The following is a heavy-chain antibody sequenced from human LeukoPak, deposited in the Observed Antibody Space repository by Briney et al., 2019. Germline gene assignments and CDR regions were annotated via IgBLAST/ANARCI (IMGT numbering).Heavy chain of an antibody. CDR2: INPNSGGT. CDR1: GYTFTGYY. V-gene: IGHV1-2*06. D-gene: IGHD6-19*01. CDR3: ARRFRPAVAPGYYFDY. Sequence: ASVKVSCKASGYTFTGYYMHWVRQAPGQGLEWMGRINPNSGGTNYAQKFQGRVTMTRDTSISTAYMELSRLRSDDTAVYYCARRFRPAVAPGYYFDYWGQGTLVTVSS. J-gene: IGHJ4*02.